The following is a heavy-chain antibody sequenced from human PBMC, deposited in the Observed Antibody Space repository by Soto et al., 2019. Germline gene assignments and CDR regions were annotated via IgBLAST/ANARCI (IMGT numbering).Heavy chain of an antibody. J-gene: IGHJ6*02. V-gene: IGHV3-30*18. CDR1: GFTFSSYG. Sequence: GGSLRLSCAASGFTFSSYGMHWVRQAPGKGLEWVAVISYDGSNKYYADSVKGRFTISRDNSKNTLYLQMNSLRAEDTAVYYCAKDGSVEVLWFGEYMDVWGQGTTVTVSS. D-gene: IGHD3-10*01. CDR3: AKDGSVEVLWFGEYMDV. CDR2: ISYDGSNK.